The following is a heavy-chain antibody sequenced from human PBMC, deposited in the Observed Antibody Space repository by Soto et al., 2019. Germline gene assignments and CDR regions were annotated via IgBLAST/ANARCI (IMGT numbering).Heavy chain of an antibody. CDR2: TYYRSKWYN. CDR1: GDSVSCNSAA. V-gene: IGHV6-1*01. J-gene: IGHJ6*03. CDR3: ARAIVTATGFDYYYYYMDV. Sequence: SQTLSITCAISGDSVSCNSAAWNWIRQSPSRGLEWLGRTYYRSKWYNDYAVPVKSRITINPDTSKNQFSLQLNSVTPEDTAVYYCARAIVTATGFDYYYYYMDVWGKGTTVTVSS. D-gene: IGHD3-10*01.